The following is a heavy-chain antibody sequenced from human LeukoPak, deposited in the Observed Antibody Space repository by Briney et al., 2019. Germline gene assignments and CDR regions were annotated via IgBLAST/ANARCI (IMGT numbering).Heavy chain of an antibody. CDR2: IIPIFGTA. Sequence: GASVKVSCKASGGTFSSYAISWVRQAPGQGLEWMGGIIPIFGTANYAQKFQGRVTITADESTSTAYMELSSLRSKDTAVYYCARRITISSLGLGYWGQGTLVTVSS. CDR3: ARRITISSLGLGY. D-gene: IGHD3-9*01. CDR1: GGTFSSYA. V-gene: IGHV1-69*01. J-gene: IGHJ4*02.